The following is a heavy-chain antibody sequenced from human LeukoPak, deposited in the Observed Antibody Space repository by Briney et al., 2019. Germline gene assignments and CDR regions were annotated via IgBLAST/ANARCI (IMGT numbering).Heavy chain of an antibody. CDR3: ARDILTKQSYSGYDN. Sequence: PGGSLRLSCAASGFTFRSCSMYCVRQAPGKGLEWVSYISSSSNTIYYADSVKGRFTISRDNAKNSLYLQMNSLRDEDTAVYYCARDILTKQSYSGYDNWGQGTLVTVSS. V-gene: IGHV3-48*02. D-gene: IGHD5-12*01. CDR2: ISSSSNTI. J-gene: IGHJ4*02. CDR1: GFTFRSCS.